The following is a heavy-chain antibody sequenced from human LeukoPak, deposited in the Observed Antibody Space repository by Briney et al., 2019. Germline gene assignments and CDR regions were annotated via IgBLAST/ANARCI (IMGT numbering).Heavy chain of an antibody. CDR3: ARQRTYVFYYYMDV. Sequence: GGSLRLSCAASGFTFSSYSMNWVRQAPGKGREWVSYISSSSSTIYYADSVKGRFTISRDNAKNSLYLQMNSLRAEDTAVYYCARQRTYVFYYYMDVWGKGTTVTVSS. CDR1: GFTFSSYS. J-gene: IGHJ6*03. V-gene: IGHV3-48*04. CDR2: ISSSSSTI. D-gene: IGHD3-16*01.